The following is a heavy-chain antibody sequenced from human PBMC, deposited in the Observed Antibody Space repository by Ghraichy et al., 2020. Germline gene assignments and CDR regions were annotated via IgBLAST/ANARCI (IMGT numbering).Heavy chain of an antibody. V-gene: IGHV3-74*01. D-gene: IGHD5-24*01. J-gene: IGHJ4*02. CDR1: GFTFSSYW. CDR3: ARGEMATVY. CDR2: IKSDGSST. Sequence: GRSLRLSCAASGFTFSSYWMHWVRQAPGKGLVWVSRIKSDGSSTGYADSVKGRFTISRDNAKNTLYLQMNSLRAEDTAVYYCARGEMATVYWGQGTLVTVSS.